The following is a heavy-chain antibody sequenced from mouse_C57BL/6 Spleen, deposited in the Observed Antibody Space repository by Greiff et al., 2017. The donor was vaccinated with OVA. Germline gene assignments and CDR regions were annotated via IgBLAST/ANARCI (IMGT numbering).Heavy chain of an antibody. J-gene: IGHJ3*01. CDR2: ISNLAYSI. CDR1: GFTFSDYG. D-gene: IGHD2-3*01. V-gene: IGHV5-15*01. CDR3: ARPLYDGYYLFAY. Sequence: EVHLVESGGGLVQPGGSLKLSCAASGFTFSDYGMAWVRQAPRKGPEWVAFISNLAYSIYYADTVTGRFTISRENAKNTLYLEMSSLRSEDTAMYYCARPLYDGYYLFAYWGQGTLVTVSA.